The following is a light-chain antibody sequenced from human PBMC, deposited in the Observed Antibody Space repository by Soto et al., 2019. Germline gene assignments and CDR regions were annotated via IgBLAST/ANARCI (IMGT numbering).Light chain of an antibody. CDR2: GAS. J-gene: IGKJ2*02. Sequence: IVLTQAPGTLSLSPGESATLSCRAIQSVSSSQVAWYQQKPGQAPRLIIYGASSRATGIPDRVRGVGSETDFTLTISRLEPEDFAVYYCQQYDTAPRTFGQGTKLEIK. CDR1: QSVSSSQ. V-gene: IGKV3-20*01. CDR3: QQYDTAPRT.